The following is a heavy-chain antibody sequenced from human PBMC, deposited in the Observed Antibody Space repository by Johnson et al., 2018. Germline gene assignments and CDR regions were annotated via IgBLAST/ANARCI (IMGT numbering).Heavy chain of an antibody. CDR2: ISSSSSYI. D-gene: IGHD3-22*01. Sequence: EVQLVESGGGLVKXGGSXRLXCAASGFTFRSYSINWVRQAPGKGLEWVSSISSSSSYIYYADSVKGRFPLSSDNAKNSLYLQMNSLRAEDTAVYYCARHLESTYYYDSSGYRNKNPFDIWGQGTMVTVSS. J-gene: IGHJ3*02. CDR3: ARHLESTYYYDSSGYRNKNPFDI. V-gene: IGHV3-21*01. CDR1: GFTFRSYS.